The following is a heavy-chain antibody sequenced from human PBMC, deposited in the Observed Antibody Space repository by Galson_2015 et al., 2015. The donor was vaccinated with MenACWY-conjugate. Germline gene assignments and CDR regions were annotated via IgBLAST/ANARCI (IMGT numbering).Heavy chain of an antibody. CDR1: GYRFPSYG. V-gene: IGHV1-18*01. CDR2: IRGYNGET. Sequence: SVKVSCKASGYRFPSYGLTWGGRAPGQGLGGMGWIRGYNGETRYPQKFQDRVTVTIDTPATTAYLEVRSLRSDDDTAIYYCGRGPTLALWGTIDYWGRGTLVTVSA. CDR3: GRGPTLALWGTIDY. J-gene: IGHJ4*02. D-gene: IGHD1-26*01.